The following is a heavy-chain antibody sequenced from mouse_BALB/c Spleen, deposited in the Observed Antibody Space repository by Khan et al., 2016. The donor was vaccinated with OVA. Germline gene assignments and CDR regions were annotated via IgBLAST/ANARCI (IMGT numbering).Heavy chain of an antibody. CDR3: AREAYRGDEYYFDY. V-gene: IGHV5-6-5*01. Sequence: EAELVESGGDSVKPGGSLKLSCAVSGFTFSTYAMSWVRQTPEKRLEWVASISSGGSTYYPDSVMGRFTISRDNARNIVYLQMTSLRSEDMAMYYCAREAYRGDEYYFDYWGQGTTLTVSS. D-gene: IGHD2-10*01. CDR1: GFTFSTYA. J-gene: IGHJ2*01. CDR2: ISSGGST.